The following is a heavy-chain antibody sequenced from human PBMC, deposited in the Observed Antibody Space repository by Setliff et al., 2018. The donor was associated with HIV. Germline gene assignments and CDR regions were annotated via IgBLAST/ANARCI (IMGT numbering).Heavy chain of an antibody. CDR1: GFRFETFG. D-gene: IGHD5-12*01. Sequence: PGGSLRLSCAASGFRFETFGMYWVRQAPGKGLEWVAFIRHDGSYAYYADSVKGRFTMSRDNSKNTVSLEMNSLRVEDTGVYYCAKGRRPVDIVSTGIRYYFYMGVWGKGTTVTVSS. CDR3: AKGRRPVDIVSTGIRYYFYMGV. CDR2: IRHDGSYA. J-gene: IGHJ6*03. V-gene: IGHV3-30*02.